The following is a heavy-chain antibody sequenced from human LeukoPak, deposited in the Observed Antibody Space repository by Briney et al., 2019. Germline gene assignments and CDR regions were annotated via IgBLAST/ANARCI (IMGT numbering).Heavy chain of an antibody. V-gene: IGHV4-59*01. D-gene: IGHD4-11*01. Sequence: SETLSLTCTVSGGSISTYYWGWIRQPPGKGLEWLGYIHYRASTKYNPSLKSRLAISVDTSKNQFSLRLTSVTAADTAVYYCARAISVNTITTNDALDIWGHGTMVIVSP. CDR2: IHYRAST. CDR1: GGSISTYY. CDR3: ARAISVNTITTNDALDI. J-gene: IGHJ3*02.